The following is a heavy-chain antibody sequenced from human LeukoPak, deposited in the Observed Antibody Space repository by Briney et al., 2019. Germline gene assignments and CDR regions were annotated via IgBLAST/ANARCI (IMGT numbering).Heavy chain of an antibody. V-gene: IGHV1-3*01. D-gene: IGHD3-10*01. CDR1: GYTFTSYA. J-gene: IGHJ4*02. CDR3: ARDRHYYGSGSYYKLDY. Sequence: ASVKVSCKASGYTFTSYAIHWVCQAPGQRLEWMGWINAGNGNTKYSQKFQGRGTITSDTSASKVYMELSSLRSEDTAVYYCARDRHYYGSGSYYKLDYWGQGTLVTVSS. CDR2: INAGNGNT.